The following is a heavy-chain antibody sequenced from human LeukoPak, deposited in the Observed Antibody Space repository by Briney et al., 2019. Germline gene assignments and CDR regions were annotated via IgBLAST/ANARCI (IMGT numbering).Heavy chain of an antibody. CDR3: AKGPHGDLYEGGGIDY. J-gene: IGHJ4*02. V-gene: IGHV3-9*01. Sequence: GGSLRLSCVASGFTFSSYAMHWVRQAPGKGLEWVSGISWNSGSIGYADSVKGRFTISRDNAKNSLYLQMNSLRAEDTALYYCAKGPHGDLYEGGGIDYWGQGTLVTVSS. D-gene: IGHD4-17*01. CDR1: GFTFSSYA. CDR2: ISWNSGSI.